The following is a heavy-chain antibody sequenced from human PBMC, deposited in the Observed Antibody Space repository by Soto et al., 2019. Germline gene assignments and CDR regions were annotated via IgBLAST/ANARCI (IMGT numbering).Heavy chain of an antibody. CDR1: GFTFSNNA. CDR2: ISYDGSNK. CDR3: ARGTTTSAFSAMDV. Sequence: QVQLVESGGGVVQPGRSLRLSCAASGFTFSNNAMDWVRQAPGKGLEWVAVISYDGSNKYIAESVKGRFTISRDNSKNTLFLQMNSLRAEDTAVYYCARGTTTSAFSAMDVWGQETKVTVSS. D-gene: IGHD1-1*01. V-gene: IGHV3-30-3*01. J-gene: IGHJ6*02.